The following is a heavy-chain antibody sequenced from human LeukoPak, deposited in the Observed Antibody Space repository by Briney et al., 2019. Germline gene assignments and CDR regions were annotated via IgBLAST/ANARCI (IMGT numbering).Heavy chain of an antibody. Sequence: GESLKISCKGSGYSFTSYWIGWVRRMPGKGLEWMGIIYPGDSDTRYSPSFQGQVTISADKSISTAYLQWSSLKASDTAMYYCARHGGYCSSTSCFNTRFDPWGQGTLVTVSS. CDR3: ARHGGYCSSTSCFNTRFDP. CDR2: IYPGDSDT. CDR1: GYSFTSYW. J-gene: IGHJ5*02. D-gene: IGHD2-2*01. V-gene: IGHV5-51*01.